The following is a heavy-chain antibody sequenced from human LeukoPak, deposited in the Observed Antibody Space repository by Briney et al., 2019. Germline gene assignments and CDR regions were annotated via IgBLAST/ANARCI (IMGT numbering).Heavy chain of an antibody. J-gene: IGHJ4*02. Sequence: GGSLRLSCAASGFTFSNYGMSWVRQAPGKGLEWVSAISGGGGTTYYAVSVKGRFTISRDNSKNTLYLQMTSLRAEDTAVYYCANDGTSGNYYGSDYWGQGTLVTVSS. D-gene: IGHD3-10*01. CDR2: ISGGGGTT. V-gene: IGHV3-23*01. CDR1: GFTFSNYG. CDR3: ANDGTSGNYYGSDY.